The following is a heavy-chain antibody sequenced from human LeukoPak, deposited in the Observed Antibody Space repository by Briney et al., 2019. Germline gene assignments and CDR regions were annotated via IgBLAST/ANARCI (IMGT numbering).Heavy chain of an antibody. CDR3: ARAPRYRITAYYYYMDV. D-gene: IGHD6-13*01. J-gene: IGHJ6*03. CDR1: GGSFSGYY. V-gene: IGHV4-34*01. Sequence: SETLSLTCAVYGGSFSGYYWSWIRQPPGKGLEWIGEINHSGSTNYNPSLKSRVTISVDTSKNQFSLKLSSVTAADTAVYYCARAPRYRITAYYYYMDVWGKGTTVTVSS. CDR2: INHSGST.